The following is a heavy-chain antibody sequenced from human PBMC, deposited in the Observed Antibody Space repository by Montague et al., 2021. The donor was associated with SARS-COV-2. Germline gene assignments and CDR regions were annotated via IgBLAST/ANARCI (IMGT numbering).Heavy chain of an antibody. Sequence: SETLSLTCTVSSGSIISSGYYWGWIRQPPGKGLEWIGNIYYSGTTYYNPSLQSRGTISVDTSKNHLSLRLSSVTAADTAVYFCARVMIRGVTTPFDYWGQGSQVTVSS. CDR2: IYYSGTT. D-gene: IGHD3-10*01. J-gene: IGHJ4*02. CDR3: ARVMIRGVTTPFDY. CDR1: SGSIISSGYY. V-gene: IGHV4-39*02.